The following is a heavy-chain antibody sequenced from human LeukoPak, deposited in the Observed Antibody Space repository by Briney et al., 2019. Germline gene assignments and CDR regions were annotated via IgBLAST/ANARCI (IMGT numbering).Heavy chain of an antibody. D-gene: IGHD1-26*01. CDR2: IYYSGST. J-gene: IGHJ4*02. CDR1: GGSISSYY. Sequence: SETLSLTCTVSGGSISSYYWSWIRQPPGKGLEWIGDIYYSGSTNYNPSLKSRVTISVDTSKNQFSLKLNSVTAADTAVYYCARGVVGATVAVNFDYWGQGTLVTVSS. V-gene: IGHV4-59*01. CDR3: ARGVVGATVAVNFDY.